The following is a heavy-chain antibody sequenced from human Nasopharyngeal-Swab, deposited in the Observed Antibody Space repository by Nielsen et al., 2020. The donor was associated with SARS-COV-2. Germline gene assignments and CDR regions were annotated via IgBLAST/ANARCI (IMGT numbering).Heavy chain of an antibody. V-gene: IGHV4-39*07. CDR2: IYYSGST. J-gene: IGHJ4*02. Sequence: WIRQPPGKGLEWIGIIYYSGSTYYNPSLKSGRTISLDTSKNQFFLKLSSVTAADTAVYYCASRRYYYGSESYSLDYWGQGTLVTVSS. D-gene: IGHD3-10*01. CDR3: ASRRYYYGSESYSLDY.